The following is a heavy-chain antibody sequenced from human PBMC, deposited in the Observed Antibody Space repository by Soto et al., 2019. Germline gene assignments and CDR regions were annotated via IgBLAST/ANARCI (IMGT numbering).Heavy chain of an antibody. CDR2: ITSDGKSK. J-gene: IGHJ5*02. V-gene: IGHV3-74*01. Sequence: GGSLRLCCAASGFNFSNHWMHWVRQRPAEGLAWVSRITSDGKSKAYAESVKGRFAISRDNAKNTLYLQMNGLTAEDTAVYYCARESGDWPLNWFDPWGQGTLVTVSS. D-gene: IGHD2-21*02. CDR3: ARESGDWPLNWFDP. CDR1: GFNFSNHW.